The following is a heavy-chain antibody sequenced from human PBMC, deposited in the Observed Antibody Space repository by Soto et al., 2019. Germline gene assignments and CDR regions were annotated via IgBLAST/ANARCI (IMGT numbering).Heavy chain of an antibody. CDR1: GLTFSRYG. D-gene: IGHD3-22*01. J-gene: IGHJ4*02. CDR2: ISYDGSNK. Sequence: QEPLVESGGGVVQPGRSLRLSCAASGLTFSRYGMHWVRQAPGKGLEWAAHISYDGSNKHYAESVKGRFTISRDSSNNTLYRQMNSLRAEDTAVYYCVKDTYYYDSSGYYVFDYWGQGTLVAVSS. V-gene: IGHV3-30*18. CDR3: VKDTYYYDSSGYYVFDY.